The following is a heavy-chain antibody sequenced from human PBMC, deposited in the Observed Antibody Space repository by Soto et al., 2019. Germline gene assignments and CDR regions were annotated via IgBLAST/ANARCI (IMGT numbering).Heavy chain of an antibody. CDR2: IYHSGST. V-gene: IGHV4-38-2*01. CDR1: GYSISSGYF. CDR3: ARVARWAFDI. J-gene: IGHJ3*02. D-gene: IGHD2-15*01. Sequence: KTSETLSLTCDVSGYSISSGYFWGWIRQPPGKGLEWIGNIYHSGSTYYNPSLKSRLTISVDKSKNQFSLKLSSVTATDTAVYYCARVARWAFDIWGQGTMVTVSS.